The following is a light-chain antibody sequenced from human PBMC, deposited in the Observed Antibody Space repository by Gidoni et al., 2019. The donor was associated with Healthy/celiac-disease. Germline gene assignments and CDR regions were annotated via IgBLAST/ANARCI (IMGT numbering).Light chain of an antibody. CDR3: QQRSNWPPLLT. CDR1: QSVSSY. V-gene: IGKV3-11*01. Sequence: EIVLTQSPATLSLSPGERATPSCRASQSVSSYLAWYQQKPGQAPRLLIYDASNRATGIPARFSGSGAGTDFTLTISSLEPEDFAVYYCQQRSNWPPLLTFXGXTKVEIK. CDR2: DAS. J-gene: IGKJ4*01.